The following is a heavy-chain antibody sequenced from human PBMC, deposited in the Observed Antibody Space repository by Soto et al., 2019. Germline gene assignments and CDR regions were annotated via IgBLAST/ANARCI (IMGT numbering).Heavy chain of an antibody. Sequence: EVQLVESGGGLVQPGGSLKLSCAASGFIFSGSAIHWVRQASGRGLEWVGRIGRRPNNYAKAYVASVKGRFTISRDESKNTEYLQINSLKTEDTALYYCTRTYEGSDSFSPDFDYWGQGTLVTVSS. D-gene: IGHD3-22*01. CDR2: IGRRPNNYAK. CDR1: GFIFSGSA. V-gene: IGHV3-73*02. CDR3: TRTYEGSDSFSPDFDY. J-gene: IGHJ4*02.